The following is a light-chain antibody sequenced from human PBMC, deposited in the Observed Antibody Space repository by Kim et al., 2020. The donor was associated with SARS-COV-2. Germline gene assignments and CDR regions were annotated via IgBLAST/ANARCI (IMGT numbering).Light chain of an antibody. CDR1: QSVSSY. CDR3: QQRSNWLT. V-gene: IGKV3-11*01. J-gene: IGKJ4*01. CDR2: DAS. Sequence: SLSPGERATLSCRASQSVSSYLAWYQQKPGQAPRLLIYDASNRATGIPDRFSGSGSETDFTLTISSLEPEDFAVYYCQQRSNWLTFGGGTKVDIK.